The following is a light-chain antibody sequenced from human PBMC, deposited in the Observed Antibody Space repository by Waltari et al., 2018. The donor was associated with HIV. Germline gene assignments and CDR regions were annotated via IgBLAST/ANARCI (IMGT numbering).Light chain of an antibody. Sequence: QSVLTQPPSASGTPGQRVTISCSGTRSNIGTNTHNWYQIIPGTAPKLLIYNDNQRPSGVPDRFSGSRSGTSASLAISGLQSEDEADYYCAAWDDRLDGQGVFGGGTTLTVL. CDR1: RSNIGTNT. CDR2: NDN. V-gene: IGLV1-44*01. CDR3: AAWDDRLDGQGV. J-gene: IGLJ3*02.